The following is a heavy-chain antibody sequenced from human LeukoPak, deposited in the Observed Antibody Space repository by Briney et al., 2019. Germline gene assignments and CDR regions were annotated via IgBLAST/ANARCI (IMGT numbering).Heavy chain of an antibody. J-gene: IGHJ5*02. Sequence: ASVKVSCKASGYTFTSYDINWVRQATGQGLEWTGWMNPNSGNTGYAQKFQGRVTMTRNTSISTAYTELSSLRSEDTAVYYCAREGPRYCSSTSCGWFDPWGQGTLVTVSS. CDR2: MNPNSGNT. CDR1: GYTFTSYD. D-gene: IGHD2-2*01. V-gene: IGHV1-8*01. CDR3: AREGPRYCSSTSCGWFDP.